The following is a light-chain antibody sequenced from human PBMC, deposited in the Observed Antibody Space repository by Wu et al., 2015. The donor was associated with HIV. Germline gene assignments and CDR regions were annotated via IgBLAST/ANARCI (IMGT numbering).Light chain of an antibody. CDR1: QSVNTF. J-gene: IGKJ1*01. CDR2: DAS. V-gene: IGKV3-11*01. CDR3: QHRSNWPT. Sequence: EIVLTQSPGTLSLSPGETATLSCRASQSVNTFLSWYQQRPGQTPRLLIYDASNRATGIPARFSGSGSGTDFTLTISSLEPEDFAVYYCQHRSNWPTFGQGTKVEIQ.